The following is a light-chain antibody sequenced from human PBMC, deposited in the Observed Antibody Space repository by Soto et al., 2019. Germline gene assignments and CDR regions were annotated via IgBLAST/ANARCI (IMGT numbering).Light chain of an antibody. CDR1: ASNLGAKYA. Sequence: QSVLTQSPSVSGAPGQRVTISCTGSASNLGAKYAVHWYQHLPGTAPKLLIYDNIHRPSGVPDRFSGSKSDTSASLAITGLQADDEADYYCQSYDTTLSGLVFGGGTKLTVL. J-gene: IGLJ3*02. CDR3: QSYDTTLSGLV. V-gene: IGLV1-40*01. CDR2: DNI.